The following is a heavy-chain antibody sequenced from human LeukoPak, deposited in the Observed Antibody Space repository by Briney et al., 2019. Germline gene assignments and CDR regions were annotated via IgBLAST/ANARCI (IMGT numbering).Heavy chain of an antibody. J-gene: IGHJ6*02. CDR3: ARDRRYCSSTSCYGGGSYYYGMDV. CDR1: GGSISSYY. Sequence: ASETLSLTCTVSGGSISSYYWSWIRQPPGKGLEWIGYIYYSGSTNYNPSLKSRVTISVDTSKNQSSLKLSSVTAADTAVYYCARDRRYCSSTSCYGGGSYYYGMDVWGQGTTVTVSS. V-gene: IGHV4-59*01. CDR2: IYYSGST. D-gene: IGHD2-2*01.